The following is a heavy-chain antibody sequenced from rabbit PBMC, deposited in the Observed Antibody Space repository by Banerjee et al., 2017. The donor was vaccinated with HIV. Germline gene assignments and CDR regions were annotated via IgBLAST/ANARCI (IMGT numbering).Heavy chain of an antibody. V-gene: IGHV1S45*01. CDR3: ARDLAGVIGWNFNL. CDR1: GFDFSSYW. J-gene: IGHJ4*01. D-gene: IGHD4-1*01. Sequence: QEQLRETGGGLVQPGGNLTLTCTASGFDFSSYWMSWVRQAPGKGLEWIACIWTASTGTTYYASWAKGRFTISETSSTTVALQMTSLTAADTATYFCARDLAGVIGWNFNLWGPGTLVTVS. CDR2: IWTASTGTT.